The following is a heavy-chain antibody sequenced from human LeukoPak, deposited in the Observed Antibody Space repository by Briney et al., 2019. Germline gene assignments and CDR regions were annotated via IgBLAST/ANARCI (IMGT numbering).Heavy chain of an antibody. Sequence: GASVKVSCKASGYTFSSYGISWVRQAPGQGLEWMGWISGYNGNTNYAQKLQGRVTTTTDTSTSTAYMELRSLRSDDTAVYYCARDVSGWSYFDYWGQGTLVTVSS. CDR2: ISGYNGNT. J-gene: IGHJ4*02. CDR1: GYTFSSYG. V-gene: IGHV1-18*04. D-gene: IGHD6-19*01. CDR3: ARDVSGWSYFDY.